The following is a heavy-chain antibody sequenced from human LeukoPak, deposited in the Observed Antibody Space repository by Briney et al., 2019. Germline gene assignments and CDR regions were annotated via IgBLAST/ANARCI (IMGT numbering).Heavy chain of an antibody. Sequence: GGSLRLSCAASGFTFSSYSMNWVRQAPGKGLEWVSSISSSSSYIYYADSVKGRFTISSDNAKNSLYLQMNSLRAEDTAVYYCARGSEWELLSCDYWGQGTLVTVSS. J-gene: IGHJ4*02. CDR1: GFTFSSYS. D-gene: IGHD1-26*01. CDR2: ISSSSSYI. CDR3: ARGSEWELLSCDY. V-gene: IGHV3-21*06.